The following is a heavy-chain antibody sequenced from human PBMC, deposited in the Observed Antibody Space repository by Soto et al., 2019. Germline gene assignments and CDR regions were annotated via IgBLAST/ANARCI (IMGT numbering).Heavy chain of an antibody. CDR1: GGDLTNSG. CDR2: IFPLLAMV. J-gene: IGHJ4*02. D-gene: IGHD6-25*01. CDR3: AKDYLAAFKS. Sequence: QVHLVQSGAEMKKPGSSVKVSCKVSGGDLTNSGISWVRQAPGQGLEWMGGIFPLLAMVDYSQKFQGRVNLTADDSTNTADIDLGNLKSDYTAVYYCAKDYLAAFKSWGQGTIVIVSS. V-gene: IGHV1-69*04.